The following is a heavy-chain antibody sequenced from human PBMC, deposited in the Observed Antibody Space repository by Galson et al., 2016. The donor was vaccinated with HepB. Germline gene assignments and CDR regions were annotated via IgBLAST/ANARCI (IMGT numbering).Heavy chain of an antibody. Sequence: EPLSLTCGDSGGSLRGYFWTWIRQPPGKGLEWLGEIDHSGTINYNPSLKSRVFISLDKSNSQFSLRLTSVTAAETAVYYCARGKHHLVSGTFRGVHNWFDPWGQGLLVTVSS. V-gene: IGHV4-34*01. J-gene: IGHJ5*02. D-gene: IGHD3-10*01. CDR2: IDHSGTI. CDR1: GGSLRGYF. CDR3: ARGKHHLVSGTFRGVHNWFDP.